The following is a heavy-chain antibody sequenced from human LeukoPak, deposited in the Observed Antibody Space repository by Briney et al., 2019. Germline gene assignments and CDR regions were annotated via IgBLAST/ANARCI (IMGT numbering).Heavy chain of an antibody. CDR2: INSDGSST. V-gene: IGHV3-74*01. D-gene: IGHD1-26*01. Sequence: GGSLRLSCAASGFTFSSYWMQWVRHAPGKGLGWVSRINSDGSSTTYADSVKGGFTIYRDNAKNTLYLQMNSLRAEDTAVYYCARGIVGATPYYYYGMDVWGQGTTVTVSS. CDR3: ARGIVGATPYYYYGMDV. CDR1: GFTFSSYW. J-gene: IGHJ6*02.